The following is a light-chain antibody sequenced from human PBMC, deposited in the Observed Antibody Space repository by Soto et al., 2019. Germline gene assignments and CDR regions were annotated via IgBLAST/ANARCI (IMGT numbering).Light chain of an antibody. V-gene: IGKV3-20*01. J-gene: IGKJ1*01. CDR1: QSTTNNY. CDR3: QQYGNSRT. Sequence: EIVLTQSPGTLSLSPGERATLSCRTSQSTTNNYLAWYQQKPGQAPRLLIYGASSRATGIPDRFSGSGSGTDFTLTISRLEPEDFAVYYCQQYGNSRTFDQGTKVDIK. CDR2: GAS.